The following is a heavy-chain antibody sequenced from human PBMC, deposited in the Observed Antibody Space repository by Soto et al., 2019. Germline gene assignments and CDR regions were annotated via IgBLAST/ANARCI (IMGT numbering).Heavy chain of an antibody. CDR3: ARLEAYYDFWSGSLWGDGMDV. CDR2: IYYIGST. V-gene: IGHV4-39*01. J-gene: IGHJ6*02. Sequence: SETLYINSAASGGTMSGNSYYGDWIRHPPGKGREWIGSIYYIGSTYYNPPLKSRVTISVDTSKHQFSLKLSSVTAADTAVYYCARLEAYYDFWSGSLWGDGMDVWGQGTTVTVSS. CDR1: GGTMSGNSYY. D-gene: IGHD3-3*01.